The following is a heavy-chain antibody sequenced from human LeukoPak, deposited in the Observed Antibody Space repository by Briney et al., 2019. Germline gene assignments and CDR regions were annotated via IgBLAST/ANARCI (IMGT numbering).Heavy chain of an antibody. J-gene: IGHJ3*02. V-gene: IGHV3-48*01. CDR1: GFTFNTYT. CDR3: ARRSSQTAAIRAGGGFDM. Sequence: GGSLRLSCAASGFTFNTYTVTWVRQAPGKGLEWVSYSTSDSGTIYYADSVKGRFTISRDNARNFLYLQMNSLRGDDTAVYYCARRSSQTAAIRAGGGFDMWGQGTMDTVSS. CDR2: STSDSGTI. D-gene: IGHD3-10*01.